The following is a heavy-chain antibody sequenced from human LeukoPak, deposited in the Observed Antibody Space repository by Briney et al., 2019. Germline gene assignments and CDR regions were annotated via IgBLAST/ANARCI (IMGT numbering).Heavy chain of an antibody. V-gene: IGHV4-34*01. CDR2: INHSGST. D-gene: IGHD6-19*01. CDR3: ARGRGLRIAVALRGYYFDY. J-gene: IGHJ4*02. CDR1: GGSFSGYY. Sequence: PSETLSLTCAVYGGSFSGYYWSWIRQPPGKGLEWIGEINHSGSTNYNPSLKSRVTISVDTSKNQFSLKLSSVTAADTAVYYCARGRGLRIAVALRGYYFDYWGQGTLVTVSS.